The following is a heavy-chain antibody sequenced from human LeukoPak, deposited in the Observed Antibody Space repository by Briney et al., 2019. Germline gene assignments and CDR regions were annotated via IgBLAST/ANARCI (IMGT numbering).Heavy chain of an antibody. D-gene: IGHD6-6*01. CDR1: GGTFSSYA. CDR3: ARDCGFQYSSSFFRVHWFDP. V-gene: IGHV1-69*05. J-gene: IGHJ5*02. Sequence: ASVKVSCKASGGTFSSYAISWVRQAPGQGLEWMGGIIPIFGTANYAQKFQGRVTITTDESTSTAYMELSSLRSEDTAVYYCARDCGFQYSSSFFRVHWFDPWGQGTLVTVSS. CDR2: IIPIFGTA.